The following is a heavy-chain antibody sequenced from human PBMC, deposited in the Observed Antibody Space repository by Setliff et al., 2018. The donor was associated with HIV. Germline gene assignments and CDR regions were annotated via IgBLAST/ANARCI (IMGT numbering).Heavy chain of an antibody. D-gene: IGHD3-3*01. Sequence: SETLSLTCNVSGDSLNTYYWSWIRQSGGKGLEWIGRIYASWKTTFNPSLKSRVRMSVDTSKNQFSLKLTSVTASDTAVYYCARGNNDLESFDYWGQGALVTVSS. V-gene: IGHV4-4*07. CDR1: GDSLNTYY. J-gene: IGHJ4*02. CDR2: IYASWKT. CDR3: ARGNNDLESFDY.